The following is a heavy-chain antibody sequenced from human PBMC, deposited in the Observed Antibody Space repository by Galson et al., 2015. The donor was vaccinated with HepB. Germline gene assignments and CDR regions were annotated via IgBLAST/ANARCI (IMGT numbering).Heavy chain of an antibody. V-gene: IGHV3-30*18. J-gene: IGHJ4*02. Sequence: SLRLSCAASGFTFSSYGMHWVRQAPGKGLEWVAVISYDGSNKYYADSVKGRFTISRDNSKNTLYLQMNSLRAEDTAVYYCAKGRYCSGGSCYSSDFDYWGQGTLVTVSS. D-gene: IGHD2-15*01. CDR3: AKGRYCSGGSCYSSDFDY. CDR1: GFTFSSYG. CDR2: ISYDGSNK.